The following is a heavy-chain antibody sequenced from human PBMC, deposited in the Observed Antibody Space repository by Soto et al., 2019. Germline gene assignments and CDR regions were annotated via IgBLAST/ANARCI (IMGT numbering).Heavy chain of an antibody. Sequence: EVQLLESGGGLIQPGGSLRLSCAASGFTFSDYAMTWVRQAPGKGLEWVSVITGSGGKTFYADYVKGRFSISRDNSKNTVYLEINSLRAEDTAVYYCAKGILSDYYGSGTYDYWAQGTLVTVSS. CDR1: GFTFSDYA. CDR2: ITGSGGKT. V-gene: IGHV3-23*01. D-gene: IGHD3-10*01. J-gene: IGHJ4*02. CDR3: AKGILSDYYGSGTYDY.